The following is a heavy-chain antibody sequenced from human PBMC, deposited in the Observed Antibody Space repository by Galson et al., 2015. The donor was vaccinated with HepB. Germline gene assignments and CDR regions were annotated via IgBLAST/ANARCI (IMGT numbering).Heavy chain of an antibody. Sequence: SLRLSCAASGFTFSSYAMSWVRQAPGKGLEWVSSVTGSGGSTYSADSVKGRFTISRDNSKNTLYLHMNSLRAEDTAIYYCAKSFCTNGVCYHVLGTFDICGQGTMVTVSS. D-gene: IGHD2-8*01. CDR1: GFTFSSYA. CDR3: AKSFCTNGVCYHVLGTFDI. J-gene: IGHJ3*02. V-gene: IGHV3-23*01. CDR2: VTGSGGST.